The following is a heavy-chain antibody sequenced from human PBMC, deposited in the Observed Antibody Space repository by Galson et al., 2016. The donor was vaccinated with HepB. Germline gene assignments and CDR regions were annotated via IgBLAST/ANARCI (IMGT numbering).Heavy chain of an antibody. CDR1: GGSISTSAYY. J-gene: IGHJ4*02. Sequence: LSLTCSVSGGSISTSAYYWVWFRQPPGMGLEWIGSIYYTGTTYYNPSLKSRLTISVDTSKNQFSLKLNSVTAADTAVYYCARGGVSFSDSWGQGTLFTVSS. CDR3: ARGGVSFSDS. CDR2: IYYTGTT. V-gene: IGHV4-39*01. D-gene: IGHD1-26*01.